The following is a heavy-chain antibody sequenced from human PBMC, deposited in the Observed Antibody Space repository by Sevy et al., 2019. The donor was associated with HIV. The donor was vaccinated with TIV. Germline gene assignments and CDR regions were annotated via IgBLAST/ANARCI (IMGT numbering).Heavy chain of an antibody. Sequence: GGSLRLSCAASGFTFSNYAVHWVRQAPGKGLEWVALISHGGIDKQYADSVKGRFTISRDDSKNTLYLQMSSLRAEDTAVYYCARDLPHLLPWELSRGSDYWGPGTLVTVSS. CDR3: ARDLPHLLPWELSRGSDY. CDR2: ISHGGIDK. CDR1: GFTFSNYA. V-gene: IGHV3-30*04. J-gene: IGHJ4*02. D-gene: IGHD3-16*02.